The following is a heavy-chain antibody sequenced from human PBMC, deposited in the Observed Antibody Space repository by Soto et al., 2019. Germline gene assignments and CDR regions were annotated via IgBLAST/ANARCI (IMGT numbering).Heavy chain of an antibody. J-gene: IGHJ4*02. CDR2: TGSGTGPG. CDR1: GGSLSTNP. Sequence: SVKVSCKASGGSLSTNPISWVRQAPGQGLEWMGGTGSGTGPGNHAQKFQGRLTVTADKSTSTVYMELTNLSSEDTAVYYCARRDSGGFYRCFDSWGQGTLVTVSS. V-gene: IGHV1-69*06. D-gene: IGHD2-15*01. CDR3: ARRDSGGFYRCFDS.